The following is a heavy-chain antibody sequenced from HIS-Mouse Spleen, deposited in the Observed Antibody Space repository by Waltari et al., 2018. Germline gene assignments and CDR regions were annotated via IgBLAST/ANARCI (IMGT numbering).Heavy chain of an antibody. CDR2: IYYSGST. V-gene: IGHV4-31*03. J-gene: IGHJ5*02. D-gene: IGHD6-6*01. CDR1: GGSISSGGYY. Sequence: QVQLQESGPGLVKPSQTLSLTCTVSGGSISSGGYYWSWIRQHPGKGLEWIGYIYYSGSTYYNPSLKSRVTISVDTSKNQFSLKLSSVTAADTAVYYCARRRAYSSSSGINRGWFDPWGQGTLVTVSS. CDR3: ARRRAYSSSSGINRGWFDP.